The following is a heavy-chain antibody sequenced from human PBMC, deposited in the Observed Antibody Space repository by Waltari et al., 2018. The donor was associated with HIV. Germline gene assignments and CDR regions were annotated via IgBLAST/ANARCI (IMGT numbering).Heavy chain of an antibody. D-gene: IGHD3-22*01. V-gene: IGHV1-2*06. CDR3: ARADYYDSSGYYGFDY. CDR2: INPNSGGT. CDR1: GYTFTGYY. J-gene: IGHJ4*02. Sequence: QVQLVQSGAEVKKPGASVKVSCKASGYTFTGYYMHWVRQAPGQGLEWMGRINPNSGGTNYAQKFQGRVTMTRDTSISTAYMELSRLRSDDTAVYYCARADYYDSSGYYGFDYWGQGTLVTVSS.